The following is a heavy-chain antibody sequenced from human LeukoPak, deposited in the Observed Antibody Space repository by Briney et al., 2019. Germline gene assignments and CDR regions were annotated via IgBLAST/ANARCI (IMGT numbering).Heavy chain of an antibody. D-gene: IGHD6-25*01. J-gene: IGHJ4*02. CDR2: IYYSGST. CDR1: GGSISSYY. V-gene: IGHV4-59*01. Sequence: SETLSLTCTVSGGSISSYYWSWIRQPPGKGLEWIGYIYYSGSTNYNPSLKSRVTISVDTSKNQYSLKLSSVTAADTAVYYCARDAGGYDFDYWGQGTLVTVSS. CDR3: ARDAGGYDFDY.